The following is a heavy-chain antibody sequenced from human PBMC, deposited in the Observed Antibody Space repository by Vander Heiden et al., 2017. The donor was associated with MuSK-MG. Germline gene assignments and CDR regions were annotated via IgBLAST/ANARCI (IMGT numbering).Heavy chain of an antibody. Sequence: QFQLVQSGAEVKKPGPSVKFSCKASGGTFSSYAISWVRQAPGQGLEWMGRIIPILGIANYAQKFQGRVTITADKSTSTAYMELSSLRSEDTAVYYCARVDCSGGSCYADYFQHWGQGTLVTVSS. CDR2: IIPILGIA. J-gene: IGHJ1*01. CDR3: ARVDCSGGSCYADYFQH. V-gene: IGHV1-69*04. CDR1: GGTFSSYA. D-gene: IGHD2-15*01.